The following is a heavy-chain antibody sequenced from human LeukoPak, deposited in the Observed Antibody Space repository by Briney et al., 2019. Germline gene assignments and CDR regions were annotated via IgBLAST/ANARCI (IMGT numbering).Heavy chain of an antibody. CDR2: IYSGGST. CDR3: ARAPGNYDILTGYYPFDY. D-gene: IGHD3-9*01. J-gene: IGHJ4*02. Sequence: GGSLRLSCAASGFTVSSNYMSWVRQAPGKGLEWVSVIYSGGSTYYADSVKGRFTISRDNSKNTLYLQMNSLRAEDTAVYYCARAPGNYDILTGYYPFDYWGQGTLVTVSS. CDR1: GFTVSSNY. V-gene: IGHV3-53*01.